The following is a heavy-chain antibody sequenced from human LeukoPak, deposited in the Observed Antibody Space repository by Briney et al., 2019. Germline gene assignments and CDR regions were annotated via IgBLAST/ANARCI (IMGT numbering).Heavy chain of an antibody. J-gene: IGHJ4*02. CDR1: GFTFSSYW. Sequence: GGSLRLSCAASGFTFSSYWMSWVREAPGKGLGWGANIKQDGSKKNYVDSVKGRFTISRDNAKNSLYLQMNSLRVEDTAVYYCARFISLGGWGQGAPVTVSS. D-gene: IGHD3-10*01. V-gene: IGHV3-7*01. CDR3: ARFISLGG. CDR2: IKQDGSKK.